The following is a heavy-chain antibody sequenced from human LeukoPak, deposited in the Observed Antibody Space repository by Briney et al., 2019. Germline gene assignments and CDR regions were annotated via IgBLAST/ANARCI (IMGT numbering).Heavy chain of an antibody. CDR1: GYTFTSYY. V-gene: IGHV1-18*04. Sequence: VASVKVSCKASGYTFTSYYMHWVRQAPGQGLEWMGWISAYNGNTNYAQKLQGRVTMTTDTSTSTAYMELSSLRSEDTAVYYCARELAVPAAMFDYWGQGTLVTVSS. CDR2: ISAYNGNT. D-gene: IGHD2-2*01. J-gene: IGHJ4*02. CDR3: ARELAVPAAMFDY.